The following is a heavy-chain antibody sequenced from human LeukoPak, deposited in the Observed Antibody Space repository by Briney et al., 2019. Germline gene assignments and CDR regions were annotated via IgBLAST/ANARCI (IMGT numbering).Heavy chain of an antibody. CDR3: ARDSGDWSVDY. Sequence: GASMKVSCKTSGYPFTSYHMHWVRQAPGQGLEWMGIIKPIDDTTSFTQKFQGRLTMTRDTSTSTVFMELTSLRSEDTALYYCARDSGDWSVDYWGQGTLVTVSS. V-gene: IGHV1-46*01. J-gene: IGHJ4*02. CDR2: IKPIDDTT. D-gene: IGHD2-21*02. CDR1: GYPFTSYH.